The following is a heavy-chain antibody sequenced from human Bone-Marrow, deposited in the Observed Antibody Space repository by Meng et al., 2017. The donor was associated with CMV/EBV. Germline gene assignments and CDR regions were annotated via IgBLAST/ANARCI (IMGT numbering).Heavy chain of an antibody. CDR3: ARDYVRITIFGVVTGAGGMDV. CDR2: IRSTSPYI. CDR1: GFTFTTYS. J-gene: IGHJ6*02. D-gene: IGHD3-3*01. Sequence: GESLKISCVASGFTFTTYSMNWVRQAPGKGLEWVASIRSTSPYIFYADSVKRRFTISRDNAKNSLYLQMNSLRAEDTAVYYCARDYVRITIFGVVTGAGGMDVWGQGTTVTVSS. V-gene: IGHV3-21*01.